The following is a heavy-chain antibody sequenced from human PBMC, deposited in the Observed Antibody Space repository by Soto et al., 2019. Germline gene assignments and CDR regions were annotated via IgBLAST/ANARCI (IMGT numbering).Heavy chain of an antibody. V-gene: IGHV1-8*02. D-gene: IGHD2-21*02. CDR3: ARPGATFCGGDCYSDY. CDR1: GYTFTNFD. Sequence: QVQLVQSGAEVQRPGASVKVSCKASGYTFTNFDLNWVRQAPGQGLEWMGWMNPNSGDTGYAHKFQGRVTMTRDTSINTAYMELSSLKSEDTAVYFCARPGATFCGGDCYSDYWGQGTLVIVSS. J-gene: IGHJ4*02. CDR2: MNPNSGDT.